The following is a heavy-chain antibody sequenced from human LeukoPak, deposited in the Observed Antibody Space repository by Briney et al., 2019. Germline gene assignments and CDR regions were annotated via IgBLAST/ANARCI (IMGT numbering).Heavy chain of an antibody. CDR2: FSAYNGNK. D-gene: IGHD3-16*01. CDR3: ARAMGPHYGMDV. J-gene: IGHJ6*02. Sequence: ASVKVSCKASGYTFTSYGFRWVRRPPGHGHGCMGWFSAYNGNKNYAQTLQRRVTMTTDTSTSTAYMERRSLRSDDTAVYYCARAMGPHYGMDVWGQGTTVTVSS. CDR1: GYTFTSYG. V-gene: IGHV1-18*01.